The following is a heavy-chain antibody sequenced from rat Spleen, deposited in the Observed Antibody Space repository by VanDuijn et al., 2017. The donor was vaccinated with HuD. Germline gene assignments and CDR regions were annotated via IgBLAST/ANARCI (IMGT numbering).Heavy chain of an antibody. CDR3: ARPNAYYGYNNVMDV. Sequence: EVQLVESGGGLVQPGRSLKLSCAASGFTFSNYNMAWVRQAPKKGLEWVTTISYDGSSTYYRDSVKGRFTISRDNAKTTLYQQIDSLRSEDTATYCCARPNAYYGYNNVMDVWGQGVSVTVSS. CDR1: GFTFSNYN. CDR2: ISYDGSST. V-gene: IGHV5-7*01. D-gene: IGHD1-9*01. J-gene: IGHJ4*01.